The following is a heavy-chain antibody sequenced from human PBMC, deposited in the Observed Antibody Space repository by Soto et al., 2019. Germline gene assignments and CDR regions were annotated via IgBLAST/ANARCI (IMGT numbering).Heavy chain of an antibody. CDR3: ARGCLYCSSTSCHIDY. J-gene: IGHJ4*02. D-gene: IGHD2-2*02. CDR1: GYTFTGYN. Sequence: ASGKVSCKASGYTFTGYNMHWVRQAPGQGLEWMGWINPNSGGTNYAQKFQGWVTMTRDTSISTAYMELSRLRSDDTAVYYCARGCLYCSSTSCHIDYRGQGTLVTVSS. CDR2: INPNSGGT. V-gene: IGHV1-2*04.